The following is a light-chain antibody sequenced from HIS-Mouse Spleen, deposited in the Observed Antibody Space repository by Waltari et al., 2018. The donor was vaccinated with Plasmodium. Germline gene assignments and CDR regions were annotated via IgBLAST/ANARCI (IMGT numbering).Light chain of an antibody. V-gene: IGLV3-10*01. CDR3: YSTDSSGNHRV. Sequence: SYELTQPPSVSVSPGQTARITSGDAMPKKYAYWYQQKERQAPVLVIYEDSKRPSGIPERFSGSSAGTMATLTISGAQVEDEADYYCYSTDSSGNHRVFGGGTKLTVL. J-gene: IGLJ3*02. CDR2: EDS. CDR1: AMPKKY.